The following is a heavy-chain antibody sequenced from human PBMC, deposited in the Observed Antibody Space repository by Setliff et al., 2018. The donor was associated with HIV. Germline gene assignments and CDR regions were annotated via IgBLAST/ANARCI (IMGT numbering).Heavy chain of an antibody. J-gene: IGHJ4*02. V-gene: IGHV3-66*02. CDR3: ARQGAVTGHAFDS. Sequence: APGKGLEWVSTIYSGGSTYHADSVKGRFTLSRDTSKNTLFLQMNSLRPEDTAVYYCARQGAVTGHAFDSWGPGALVTVS. CDR2: IYSGGST. D-gene: IGHD6-19*01.